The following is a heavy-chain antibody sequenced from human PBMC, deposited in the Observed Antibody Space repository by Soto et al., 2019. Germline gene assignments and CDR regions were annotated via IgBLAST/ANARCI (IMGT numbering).Heavy chain of an antibody. D-gene: IGHD6-6*01. CDR2: IIPIFGTA. J-gene: IGHJ4*02. CDR1: GGTFSSYA. CDR3: AWEYSSSSGLDY. V-gene: IGHV1-69*13. Sequence: ASVKVSCKASGGTFSSYAISWVRQAPGQGLEWMGGIIPIFGTANYAQKFQGRVTITADESTSTAYMELSSLKSEDTAVYYCAWEYSSSSGLDYWGQGTLVTVSS.